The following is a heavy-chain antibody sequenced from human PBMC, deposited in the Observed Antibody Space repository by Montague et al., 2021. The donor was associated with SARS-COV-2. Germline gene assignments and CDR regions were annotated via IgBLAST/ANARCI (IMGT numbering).Heavy chain of an antibody. CDR2: IYYSGST. Sequence: SDTLSLTCTVSGDSISNYYWSWIRRPPGKGLEWLGYIYYSGSTNYNPSLKIRVTISVDTSKNQFSLRLSSVTAADTAVYYCSRLPYILPGYAYFDFWGQGSLVIVSS. CDR3: SRLPYILPGYAYFDF. CDR1: GDSISNYY. J-gene: IGHJ4*02. V-gene: IGHV4-59*08. D-gene: IGHD3-9*01.